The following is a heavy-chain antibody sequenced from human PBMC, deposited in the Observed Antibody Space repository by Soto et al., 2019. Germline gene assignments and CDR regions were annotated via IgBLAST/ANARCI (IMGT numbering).Heavy chain of an antibody. CDR1: GFTFSSYS. Sequence: GGSLRLSCAASGFTFSSYSMNWVRQAPGKGLEWVSSISSSSSYIYYADSVKGRFTISRDNAKNSLYLQMNSLRAEDTAVYYCARGVSVVTAIVSFDYWGQGTLVTVSS. CDR3: ARGVSVVTAIVSFDY. V-gene: IGHV3-21*01. D-gene: IGHD2-21*02. CDR2: ISSSSSYI. J-gene: IGHJ4*02.